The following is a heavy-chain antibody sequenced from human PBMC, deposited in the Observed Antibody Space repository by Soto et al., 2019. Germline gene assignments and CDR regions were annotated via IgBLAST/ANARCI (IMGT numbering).Heavy chain of an antibody. CDR3: ARGEKEPIAARLYYFDY. V-gene: IGHV3-30-3*01. D-gene: IGHD6-6*01. CDR1: GFTFSSYA. CDR2: ISYDGTNK. Sequence: QVQLVESGGGVVQPGRSLRLSCAASGFTFSSYAMHWVRQAPGKGLEWVAVISYDGTNKYYADVVKGRFTISRDNSKNTLYLQMNSLRAEDTAVYYCARGEKEPIAARLYYFDYWGQGTLVTVSS. J-gene: IGHJ4*02.